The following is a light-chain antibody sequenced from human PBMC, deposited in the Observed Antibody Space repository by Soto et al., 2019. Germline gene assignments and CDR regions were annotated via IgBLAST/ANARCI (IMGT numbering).Light chain of an antibody. CDR3: QSYDSTVV. V-gene: IGLV1-40*01. Sequence: QSVLTQPPSVSGVPGQRVTISCTGSSSNIGAGYDVHWYQQLPGTAPKLLIYGNSNRPSGVPDRFSGSKSGTSASLAITGLQAEDEADYYCQSYDSTVVFGGGTQLTVL. CDR2: GNS. J-gene: IGLJ2*01. CDR1: SSNIGAGYD.